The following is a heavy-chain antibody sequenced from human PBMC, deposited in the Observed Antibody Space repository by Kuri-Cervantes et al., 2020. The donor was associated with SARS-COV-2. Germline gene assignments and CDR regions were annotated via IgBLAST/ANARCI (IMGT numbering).Heavy chain of an antibody. Sequence: SETLSLTCTVSGGSISSYYWSWIRQPPGKGLEWIGSIYYSGSTYYNPSPKSRVTISVDTSKNQFSLKLSSVTAADTAVYYCARRITMVRDGDYFDYWGQGTLVTVSS. D-gene: IGHD3-10*01. CDR1: GGSISSYY. CDR2: IYYSGST. CDR3: ARRITMVRDGDYFDY. V-gene: IGHV4-59*05. J-gene: IGHJ4*02.